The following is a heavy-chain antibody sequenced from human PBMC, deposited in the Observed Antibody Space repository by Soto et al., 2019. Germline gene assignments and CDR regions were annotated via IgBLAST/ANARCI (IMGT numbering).Heavy chain of an antibody. J-gene: IGHJ4*02. CDR3: ARVSVDVPE. V-gene: IGHV1-2*02. D-gene: IGHD5-12*01. Sequence: QLVQSGAEVKKPGASVRVSCKTSGPTFIAYYIHWVRQAPGQGLEWMGWINPKSGGTTYERKFRGRVTIHRDTSINPASLVLTRLSSEDTAVYYCARVSVDVPEWGQGTLITVSS. CDR2: INPKSGGT. CDR1: GPTFIAYY.